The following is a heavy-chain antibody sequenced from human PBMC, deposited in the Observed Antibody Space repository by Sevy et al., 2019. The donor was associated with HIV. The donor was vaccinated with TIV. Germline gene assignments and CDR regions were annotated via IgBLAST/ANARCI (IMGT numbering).Heavy chain of an antibody. J-gene: IGHJ4*02. Sequence: GGCLRLSCAASGFTFSSYSMNWVRQAPGKGLEWVSYISSSSSTIYYADSVKGRFTISRDNAKNSLYLQMNSLRAEDTAVYYCALVGATSGASFDYWGQGTLVTVSS. CDR3: ALVGATSGASFDY. D-gene: IGHD1-26*01. V-gene: IGHV3-48*01. CDR2: ISSSSSTI. CDR1: GFTFSSYS.